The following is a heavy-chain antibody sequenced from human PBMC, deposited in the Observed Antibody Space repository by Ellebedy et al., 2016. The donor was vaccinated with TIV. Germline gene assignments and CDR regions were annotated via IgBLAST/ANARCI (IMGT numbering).Heavy chain of an antibody. Sequence: PGGSLRLSCAASGFTFSNYWMHWVRQAPGKGLMWVSNIDSGGSTTIYADSVKGRFTISRDNAKNTLYLQMNSLTVEDTGVYYCARGSDGQDYWGQGTLVTVSS. CDR1: GFTFSNYW. V-gene: IGHV3-74*01. CDR3: ARGSDGQDY. D-gene: IGHD2-8*01. J-gene: IGHJ4*02. CDR2: IDSGGSTT.